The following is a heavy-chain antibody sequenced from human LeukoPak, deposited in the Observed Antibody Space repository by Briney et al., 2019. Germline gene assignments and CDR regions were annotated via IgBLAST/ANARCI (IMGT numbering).Heavy chain of an antibody. CDR1: GYTFTSYD. D-gene: IGHD1-7*01. J-gene: IGHJ6*02. V-gene: IGHV1-8*01. CDR2: MNPNSGNT. Sequence: GASVKVSCKASGYTFTSYDINWVRQATGQGLEWMGWMNPNSGNTGYAQKFQGRVTMTRNTSISTAYMELSSLRSEDTAVYYCARETFTVAELELRWGMDVWGQGTTVTVSS. CDR3: ARETFTVAELELRWGMDV.